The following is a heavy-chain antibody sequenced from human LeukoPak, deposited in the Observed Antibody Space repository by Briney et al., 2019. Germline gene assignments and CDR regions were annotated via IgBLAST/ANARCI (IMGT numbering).Heavy chain of an antibody. Sequence: PGGSLRLSCAASGFTFSSYEMNWVRQAPGKGLEWVSYISSSDNTIHYADSVKGRFTISRDNVKNSLYLQMNSLRAEDTAVYYCARDINWVGGYWGQGTLVTVSS. D-gene: IGHD7-27*01. CDR1: GFTFSSYE. CDR3: ARDINWVGGY. V-gene: IGHV3-48*03. CDR2: ISSSDNTI. J-gene: IGHJ4*02.